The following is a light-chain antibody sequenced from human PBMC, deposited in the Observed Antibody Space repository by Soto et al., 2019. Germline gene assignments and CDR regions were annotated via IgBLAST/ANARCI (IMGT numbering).Light chain of an antibody. CDR2: STS. CDR3: LMYCGRARV. J-gene: IGLJ3*02. V-gene: IGLV7-43*01. CDR1: TGAVTSSYY. Sequence: QAVVTQEPSLTVSPGGTVTLTCASSTGAVTSSYYPNWFQQKPGQTHRALIYSTSNKQSWTPAPFSGSLLGGKAALTLLRVESEDEAEYLRLMYCGRARVFGGGTKLTVL.